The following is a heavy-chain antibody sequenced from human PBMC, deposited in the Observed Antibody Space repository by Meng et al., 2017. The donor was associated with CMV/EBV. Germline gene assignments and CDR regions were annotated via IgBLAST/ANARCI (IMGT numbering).Heavy chain of an antibody. CDR2: INHSGST. Sequence: SETLSLTCAVYGGSFSGYYWSWIRQPPGKGLEWIGEINHSGSTNYNPSPKSRVTISVETSKNQFSLKLSSVTAADTAVYYCARGRGWRAVYYYRGGSAPGDAFDIWGQGTMVTVSS. D-gene: IGHD3-10*01. V-gene: IGHV4-34*01. CDR1: GGSFSGYY. J-gene: IGHJ3*02. CDR3: ARGRGWRAVYYYRGGSAPGDAFDI.